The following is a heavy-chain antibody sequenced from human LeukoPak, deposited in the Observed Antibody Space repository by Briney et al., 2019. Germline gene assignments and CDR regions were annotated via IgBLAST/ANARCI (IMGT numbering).Heavy chain of an antibody. D-gene: IGHD6-13*01. Sequence: ASVKVSCKASGYTFTSYYMHWVRQAPGQGLEWMGIINPSGGSTSYAQKFQGRVTMTRDTSTSTVYTELSSLRSEDTALYYCARERFTGSSWQLYYFDYWGQGTLVTVSS. V-gene: IGHV1-46*01. CDR1: GYTFTSYY. J-gene: IGHJ4*02. CDR3: ARERFTGSSWQLYYFDY. CDR2: INPSGGST.